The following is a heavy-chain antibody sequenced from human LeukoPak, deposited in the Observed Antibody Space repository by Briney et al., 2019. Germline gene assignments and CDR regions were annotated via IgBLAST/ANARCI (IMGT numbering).Heavy chain of an antibody. J-gene: IGHJ6*02. Sequence: SGTLSLTCAVYGGSFSGYYWSWIRQPPGKGLEWIGEINHSGSTNYNPSLKSRVTISVDTSKNQFSLKLSSVTAADTAVYYCARGLLCSSTSCTYYYYYGMDVWGQGTTVTVSS. V-gene: IGHV4-34*01. CDR3: ARGLLCSSTSCTYYYYYGMDV. CDR2: INHSGST. CDR1: GGSFSGYY. D-gene: IGHD2-2*01.